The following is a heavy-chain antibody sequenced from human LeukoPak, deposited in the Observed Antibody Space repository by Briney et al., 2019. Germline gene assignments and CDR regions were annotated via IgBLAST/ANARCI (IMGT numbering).Heavy chain of an antibody. CDR1: GFKFYSYA. Sequence: GGSLRLSCAASGFKFYSYAMHWVRQAPGKGLGWVASISFDGSEKYYRDSVKGRFTISRDNSKNTVSLQMNSLRPEDTAVYYCARSPGPAAVAFDYWGQGTLVTVSS. D-gene: IGHD6-13*01. J-gene: IGHJ4*02. CDR3: ARSPGPAAVAFDY. CDR2: ISFDGSEK. V-gene: IGHV3-30*04.